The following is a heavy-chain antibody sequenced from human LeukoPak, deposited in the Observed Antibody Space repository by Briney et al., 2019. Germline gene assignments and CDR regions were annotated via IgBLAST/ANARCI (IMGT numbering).Heavy chain of an antibody. Sequence: GGSLRLSCAASGFTFSNYAMSWVRQAPGKGLEWVSAISGSGGSTYYADSVKGRFTISRDNSKNTLYLQVDSLRAEDTAVYYCTIRLVLDAFDMGAKGQWSPSLQ. D-gene: IGHD3-9*01. CDR1: GFTFSNYA. V-gene: IGHV3-23*01. J-gene: IGHJ3*02. CDR2: ISGSGGST. CDR3: TIRLVLDAFDM.